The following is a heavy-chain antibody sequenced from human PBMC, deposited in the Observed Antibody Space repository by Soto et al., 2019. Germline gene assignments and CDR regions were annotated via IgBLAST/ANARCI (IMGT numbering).Heavy chain of an antibody. CDR3: ARDPGDPPTRRAGYYYGMDV. D-gene: IGHD5-12*01. V-gene: IGHV1-69*13. J-gene: IGHJ6*02. CDR1: GGTFSSYA. Sequence: ASVKVSCKASGGTFSSYAISWVRQAPGQGLEWMGGIIPIFGTANYAQKFQGRVTITADESTSTAYMELSSLRSEDTAVYYCARDPGDPPTRRAGYYYGMDVWGQGTTVTVSS. CDR2: IIPIFGTA.